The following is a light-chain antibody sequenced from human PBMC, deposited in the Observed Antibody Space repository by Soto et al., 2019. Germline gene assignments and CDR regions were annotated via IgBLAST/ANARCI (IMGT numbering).Light chain of an antibody. CDR3: AAWDYSLNCVV. Sequence: QSVLTQPPSVSEAPRQRVTISCSGSSSNIGNNAVNWYQQLPGKAPKLLIYYDDLLPSGVSDRFSGSKSGTSASLAISGLQSEDGGDYYCAAWDYSLNCVVFGGRTKLTVL. J-gene: IGLJ2*01. CDR1: SSNIGNNA. V-gene: IGLV1-36*01. CDR2: YDD.